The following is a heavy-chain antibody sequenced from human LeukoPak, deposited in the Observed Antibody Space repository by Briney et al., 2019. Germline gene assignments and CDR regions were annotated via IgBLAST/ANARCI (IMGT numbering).Heavy chain of an antibody. CDR1: GFTFSSYA. CDR3: AKGERYCSGGSCYTGDY. CDR2: ISGSGGST. J-gene: IGHJ4*02. Sequence: GGSLRLSCAAPGFTFSSYAMSWVRQAPGKGLEWVSAISGSGGSTYYADSVKGRYTISRDNSKNTLYLQMNSLRAEDTAVYYCAKGERYCSGGSCYTGDYWGQGTLVTVSS. V-gene: IGHV3-23*01. D-gene: IGHD2-15*01.